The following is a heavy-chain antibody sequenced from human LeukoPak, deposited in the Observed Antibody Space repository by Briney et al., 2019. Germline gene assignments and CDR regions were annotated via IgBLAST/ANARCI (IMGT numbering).Heavy chain of an antibody. D-gene: IGHD6-13*01. CDR2: ISSSSSYI. CDR3: AKGRVAAAGYYFDC. V-gene: IGHV3-21*01. CDR1: GFTFSDYS. Sequence: GGSLRLSCAASGFTFSDYSMNWVRQAPGKGLEWVSSISSSSSYIFYADSVRGRFSISRDNSKNTLYLQMNSLRAEDTAVYYCAKGRVAAAGYYFDCWGQGTLVTVSS. J-gene: IGHJ4*02.